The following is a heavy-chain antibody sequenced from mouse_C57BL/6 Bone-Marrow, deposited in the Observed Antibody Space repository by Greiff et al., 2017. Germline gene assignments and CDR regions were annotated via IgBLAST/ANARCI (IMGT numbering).Heavy chain of an antibody. Sequence: VQLKESGPELVKPGASVKISCKASGYSFTGYYMNWVKQSPEKSLEWIGEINPSTGGTTYNQKFKAKATLTVDKSSSTAYMQLKSLTSEDSAVYYCARSSPPGGSSSYWYFDVWGTGTTVTVSS. V-gene: IGHV1-42*01. D-gene: IGHD1-1*01. CDR2: INPSTGGT. CDR1: GYSFTGYY. CDR3: ARSSPPGGSSSYWYFDV. J-gene: IGHJ1*03.